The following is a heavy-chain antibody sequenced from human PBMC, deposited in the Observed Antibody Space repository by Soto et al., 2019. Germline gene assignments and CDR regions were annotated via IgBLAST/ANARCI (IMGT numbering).Heavy chain of an antibody. J-gene: IGHJ4*02. Sequence: QVQLVESGRGVVQPGRSLRLSCATSGFTFSSYGMHWVRQAPGKGLEWVAVIWYDGSNKYYADSVKGRFTISRDNSKSTLYLQMNSLRAEDTAVYYCARESHGPLTGTTSGRDYFDYWGQGTLVTVSS. CDR3: ARESHGPLTGTTSGRDYFDY. V-gene: IGHV3-33*01. CDR1: GFTFSSYG. D-gene: IGHD1-20*01. CDR2: IWYDGSNK.